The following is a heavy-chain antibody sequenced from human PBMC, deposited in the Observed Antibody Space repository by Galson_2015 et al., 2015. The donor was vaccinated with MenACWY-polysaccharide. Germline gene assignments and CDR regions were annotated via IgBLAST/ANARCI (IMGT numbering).Heavy chain of an antibody. CDR3: AKDRIATSTAPDS. J-gene: IGHJ4*02. Sequence: SLRLSCAASGFTFSTYAMHWVRQAPGKGLEWVAFISYDGSNTYYADSVKGRFTISRDNSKSTLYLQMNSLRAEDTAVYYCAKDRIATSTAPDSWGQCTLVTVSS. V-gene: IGHV3-30*18. CDR1: GFTFSTYA. D-gene: IGHD2/OR15-2a*01. CDR2: ISYDGSNT.